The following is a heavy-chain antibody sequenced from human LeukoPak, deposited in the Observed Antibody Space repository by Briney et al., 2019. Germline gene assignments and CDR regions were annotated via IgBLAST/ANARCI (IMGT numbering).Heavy chain of an antibody. J-gene: IGHJ4*02. V-gene: IGHV3-30*18. CDR1: GFTFSSYG. CDR3: AKDPMITSGYFDY. D-gene: IGHD3-16*01. Sequence: GGSLRLSCAASGFTFSSYGMHWVRQAPGKGLEWVAVISYDGSNKYYADSVKGRFTISRDNSKNTLYLQMNSLRAEDTAVYYCAKDPMITSGYFDYWGQGTLVTVSS. CDR2: ISYDGSNK.